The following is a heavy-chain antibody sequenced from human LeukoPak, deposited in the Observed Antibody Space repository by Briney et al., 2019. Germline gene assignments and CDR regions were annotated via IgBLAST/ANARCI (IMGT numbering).Heavy chain of an antibody. CDR1: GFTLDDYV. CDR3: AKVIVVPAAPVDY. D-gene: IGHD2-2*01. CDR2: ISWTGHST. V-gene: IGHV3-20*04. Sequence: GGSLRLSCVASGFTLDDYVMTWVRQAPGKGLEWVAGISWTGHSTGYADSVKGRFTISRDNAKNSLYLQMNSLRAEDTAVYYCAKVIVVPAAPVDYWGQGTLVTVSS. J-gene: IGHJ4*02.